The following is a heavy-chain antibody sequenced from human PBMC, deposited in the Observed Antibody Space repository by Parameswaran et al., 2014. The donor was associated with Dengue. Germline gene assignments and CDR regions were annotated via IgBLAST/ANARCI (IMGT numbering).Heavy chain of an antibody. CDR2: INPSGGTT. CDR3: ARELGYCSGGSCYSGFYFDY. D-gene: IGHD2-15*01. V-gene: IGHV1-46*01. J-gene: IGHJ4*02. Sequence: WVRQAPGQGLEWMGIINPSGGTTNYAQKFQGRVTMTRDTSTSTVYMELSSLRSEDTAVYYCARELGYCSGGSCYSGFYFDYWGQGTLVTVSS.